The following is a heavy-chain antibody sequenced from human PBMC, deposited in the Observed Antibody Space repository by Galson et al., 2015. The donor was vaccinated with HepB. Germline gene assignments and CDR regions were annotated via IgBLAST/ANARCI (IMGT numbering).Heavy chain of an antibody. J-gene: IGHJ6*03. V-gene: IGHV3-11*04. CDR3: ARISSLYMDV. CDR1: GFTFSDYY. Sequence: SLRLSCAASGFTFSDYYMSWIRQVPGKGLEWVSYIYTSGSTMSYADSVKGRFTISRDNAWNSLYLQMHSLRAEDTAVYYCARISSLYMDVWGKGTTVTVSS. CDR2: IYTSGSTM.